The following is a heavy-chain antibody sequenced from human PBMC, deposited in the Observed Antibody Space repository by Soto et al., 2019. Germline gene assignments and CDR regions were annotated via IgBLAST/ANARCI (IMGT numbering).Heavy chain of an antibody. V-gene: IGHV1-69*06. D-gene: IGHD2-2*01. CDR3: ARALLGRYCSSTSSCFGMDV. CDR1: GGTFSSYA. CDR2: IIPIFGTA. J-gene: IGHJ6*02. Sequence: GASVKVSCKASGGTFSSYAISWVRQAPGQGLEWMGGIIPIFGTANYAQKFQGRVTITADKSTSTAYMELSSLRSEDTAVDYCARALLGRYCSSTSSCFGMDVWGQGTTVTVSS.